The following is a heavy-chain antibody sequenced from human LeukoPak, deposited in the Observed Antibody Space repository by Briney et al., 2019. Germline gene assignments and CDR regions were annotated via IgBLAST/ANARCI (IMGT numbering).Heavy chain of an antibody. CDR3: ARDIEFST. CDR1: GFPLCPPA. D-gene: IGHD3-3*02. V-gene: IGHV3-23*01. CDR2: INFSGGNT. Sequence: GGAPRLPCAASGFPLCPPAKKGVRQAPGKGLEWLSLINFSGGNTYYADSMKGRFTISRDNSKDTLYLQMNSLRAEDTAIYYCARDIEFSTWGLGTMVTVSS. J-gene: IGHJ3*01.